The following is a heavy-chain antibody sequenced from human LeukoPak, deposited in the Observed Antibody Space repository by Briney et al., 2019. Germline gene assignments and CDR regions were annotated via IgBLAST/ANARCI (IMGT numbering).Heavy chain of an antibody. J-gene: IGHJ4*02. CDR1: GFTFSSYD. Sequence: GGSLRLSCAASGFTFSSYDMSWVRQAPGKGLEGVSAICGSGGSTYYADSVKGRFTISRDNSKNTLYLQMNSLRAEDTAVYYCAKQGPGYSYGYIDYWGQGTLVTVSS. CDR2: ICGSGGST. V-gene: IGHV3-23*01. CDR3: AKQGPGYSYGYIDY. D-gene: IGHD5-18*01.